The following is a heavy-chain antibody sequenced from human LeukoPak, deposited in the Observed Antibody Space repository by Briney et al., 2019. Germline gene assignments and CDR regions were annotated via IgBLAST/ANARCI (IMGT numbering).Heavy chain of an antibody. V-gene: IGHV1-18*01. D-gene: IGHD3-22*01. Sequence: ASVKVSCKTSGYTFTTYGISWLRQAPGQRLEWMGWINAGNGNTKYSQKLQGRVTMTTDTSTSTAYMELRSLRSDDTAVYYCARDEDPGYYDSSGYGDAFDIWGQGTMVTVSS. CDR2: INAGNGNT. CDR3: ARDEDPGYYDSSGYGDAFDI. J-gene: IGHJ3*02. CDR1: GYTFTTYG.